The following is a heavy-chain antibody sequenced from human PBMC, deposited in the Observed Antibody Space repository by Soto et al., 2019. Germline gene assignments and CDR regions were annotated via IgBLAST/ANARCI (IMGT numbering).Heavy chain of an antibody. D-gene: IGHD6-13*01. CDR2: LHHGGST. J-gene: IGHJ4*02. V-gene: IGHV4-39*01. CDR3: ARHFPTHDNTGSFQYYFDS. CDR1: GGSTNANNNY. Sequence: PSETLSLTCSVSGGSTNANNNYCAWVRQPPGEGLELIGSLHHGGSTYYTTSLTSRVTISIHMSKSPFYLNLKSVAAADAALYYCARHFPTHDNTGSFQYYFDSWSQGILVTVSS.